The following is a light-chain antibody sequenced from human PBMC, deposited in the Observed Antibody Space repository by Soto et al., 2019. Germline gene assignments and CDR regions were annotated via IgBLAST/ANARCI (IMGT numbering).Light chain of an antibody. CDR3: QQRSNWPPEVT. J-gene: IGKJ4*01. V-gene: IGKV3D-20*02. Sequence: EFVFTQSSGTLSLSPGERATLSCRASRSVSSNYLAWYHQKPGQAPRLLISGISRRAAGIPDRFSGSGSRTEFTLIITRLEAEDFAVYYCQQRSNWPPEVTFGGGTKVDI. CDR1: RSVSSNY. CDR2: GIS.